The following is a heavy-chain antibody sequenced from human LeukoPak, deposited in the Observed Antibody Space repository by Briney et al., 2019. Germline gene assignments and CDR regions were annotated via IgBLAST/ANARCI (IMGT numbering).Heavy chain of an antibody. Sequence: GGSLRLSCAASGFTFSSYGMHWVRQAPGKGLEWVAFIRCDGSNKYYADSVKGRFTISRDNSKNTLYLQMNSLRAEDTAVYYCAKADTLSIAVADWGQGTLVTVSS. D-gene: IGHD6-19*01. J-gene: IGHJ4*02. CDR2: IRCDGSNK. CDR3: AKADTLSIAVAD. CDR1: GFTFSSYG. V-gene: IGHV3-30*02.